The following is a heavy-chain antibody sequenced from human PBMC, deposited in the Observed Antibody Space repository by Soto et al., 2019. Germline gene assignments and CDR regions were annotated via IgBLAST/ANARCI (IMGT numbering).Heavy chain of an antibody. D-gene: IGHD6-19*01. Sequence: PGGSLRLSWAASGFTFSDYAMHWVRQAPGKGLEWVAVVSHDGRNTHYADSVKGRLTISRDSSKNTVSLEMTSLRAEDTAVYYCAKGGRQWLVTSDFNYWGQGALVTVSS. CDR3: AKGGRQWLVTSDFNY. CDR1: GFTFSDYA. V-gene: IGHV3-30*18. CDR2: VSHDGRNT. J-gene: IGHJ4*02.